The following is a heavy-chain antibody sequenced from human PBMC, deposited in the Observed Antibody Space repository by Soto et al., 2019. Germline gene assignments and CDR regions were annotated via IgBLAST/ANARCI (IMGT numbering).Heavy chain of an antibody. Sequence: SETLSLTCTVSGGSISSSSYYWGWIREPPGKGLEGIGSIYYSGSTYYNPSLKSRVTISVDTSKNQFSLKLSSVTAADTAVYYCASPKIAFYNWFDPWGQGTLVTVS. J-gene: IGHJ5*02. D-gene: IGHD3-3*02. V-gene: IGHV4-39*01. CDR1: GGSISSSSYY. CDR2: IYYSGST. CDR3: ASPKIAFYNWFDP.